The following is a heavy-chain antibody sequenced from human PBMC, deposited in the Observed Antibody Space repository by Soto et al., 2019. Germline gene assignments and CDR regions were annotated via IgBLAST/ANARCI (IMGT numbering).Heavy chain of an antibody. CDR2: IYYSGST. CDR3: ARASIVTMIVVGNNWFDP. CDR1: GASISSSSYY. D-gene: IGHD3-22*01. Sequence: PSETLSLTCTVSGASISSSSYYWGWIRQPPGKGLEYIGNIYYSGSTYYNPSLKSRVTISIDTSKNQFSLKLSSVTAADTAVYYCARASIVTMIVVGNNWFDPWGQGTLVTVS. V-gene: IGHV4-39*01. J-gene: IGHJ5*02.